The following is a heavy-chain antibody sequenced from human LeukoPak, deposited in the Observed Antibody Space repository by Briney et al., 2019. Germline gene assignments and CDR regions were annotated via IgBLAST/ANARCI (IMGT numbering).Heavy chain of an antibody. Sequence: GESLKISCKGSGYSFTSYWIGWVRQMPGKGLEWMGIIYPGDSDTRYSPSFQGQVTISADKSIRTAYLQWSSLKASDTAMYYCARLIHSGSYSKGFDPWGQGTLVTVSS. D-gene: IGHD3-10*01. V-gene: IGHV5-51*01. CDR2: IYPGDSDT. J-gene: IGHJ5*02. CDR3: ARLIHSGSYSKGFDP. CDR1: GYSFTSYW.